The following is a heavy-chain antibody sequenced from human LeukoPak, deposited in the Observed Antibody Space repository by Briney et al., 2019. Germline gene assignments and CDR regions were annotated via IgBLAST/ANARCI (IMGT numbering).Heavy chain of an antibody. D-gene: IGHD4-17*01. J-gene: IGHJ4*02. V-gene: IGHV4-59*01. CDR1: GGSIRDWQ. CDR2: IYYSGST. Sequence: SETLSLTCAVSGGSIRDWQWSWIRQPPGKGLEWIGYIYYSGSTNYNPSLKSRVTISVDTSKNQFSLKLSSVTAADTAVYYCAGLTTVTTSFDYWGQGTLVTVSS. CDR3: AGLTTVTTSFDY.